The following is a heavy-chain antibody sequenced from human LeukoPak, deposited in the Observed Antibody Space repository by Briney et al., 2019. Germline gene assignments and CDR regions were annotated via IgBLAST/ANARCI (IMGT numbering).Heavy chain of an antibody. V-gene: IGHV4-61*02. Sequence: PSETLSLPCTVSGGSISSGSYYWSWIRQPAGKGLEWIGRIFTSGSTNYNPSLKSRVTISVDTSKNQFSLKLSSVTAADTAVYYCARGSSGWYGLLDYWGQGTLVTVSS. CDR2: IFTSGST. J-gene: IGHJ4*02. CDR3: ARGSSGWYGLLDY. D-gene: IGHD6-19*01. CDR1: GGSISSGSYY.